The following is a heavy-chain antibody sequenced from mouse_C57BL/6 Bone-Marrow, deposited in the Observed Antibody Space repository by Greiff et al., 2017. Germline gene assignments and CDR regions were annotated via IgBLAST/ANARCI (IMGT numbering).Heavy chain of an antibody. J-gene: IGHJ3*01. CDR1: GYTFTDYY. CDR3: ARGWLFAY. D-gene: IGHD2-3*01. V-gene: IGHV1-76*01. CDR2: IYPGSGNT. Sequence: VQRVESGAELVRPGASVKLSCKASGYTFTDYYINWVKQRPGQGLEWIARIYPGSGNTYYNEKFKGKATLTAEKSSSTAYMQLSSLTSEDSAVYFCARGWLFAYWGQGTLVTVSA.